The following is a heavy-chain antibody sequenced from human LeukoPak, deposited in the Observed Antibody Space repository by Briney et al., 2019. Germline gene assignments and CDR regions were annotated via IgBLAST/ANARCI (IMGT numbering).Heavy chain of an antibody. Sequence: PGGSLRLSCAASGFTFSSYAMSWVRQAPGKGLEWVSAISGSGGSTYYADSVKGRFTISRDNSENTLYLQMNSLRAEDTAVYYCARGAGSGQHTYYYYMDVWGKGTTVTVSS. V-gene: IGHV3-23*01. CDR3: ARGAGSGQHTYYYYMDV. CDR1: GFTFSSYA. CDR2: ISGSGGST. J-gene: IGHJ6*03. D-gene: IGHD3-3*01.